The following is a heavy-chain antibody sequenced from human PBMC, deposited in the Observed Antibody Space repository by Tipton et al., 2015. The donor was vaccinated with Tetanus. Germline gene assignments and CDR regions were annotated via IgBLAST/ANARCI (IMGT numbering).Heavy chain of an antibody. CDR2: INHSGST. D-gene: IGHD5-18*01. J-gene: IGHJ6*02. V-gene: IGHV4-34*01. Sequence: TLSLTCAVYGGSFSGYYWSWIRQPPGKGLEWIGEINHSGSTNYNPSLKSRVTISVDTSKNQFSLKLSSVTAADTAVYYCAGVPKYSYGSVYYYYYGMDVWGQGTTVTVSS. CDR3: AGVPKYSYGSVYYYYYGMDV. CDR1: GGSFSGYY.